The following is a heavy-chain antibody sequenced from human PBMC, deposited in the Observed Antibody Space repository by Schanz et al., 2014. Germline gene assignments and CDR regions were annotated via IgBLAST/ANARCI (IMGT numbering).Heavy chain of an antibody. CDR3: ARVPEPGWCDP. D-gene: IGHD1-26*01. CDR1: GGSISSSTYW. CDR2: IYYRGNT. V-gene: IGHV4-39*07. Sequence: QLQLQESGPGLVKPSETLSLTCTVSGGSISSSTYWWGWIRQPPGKGLEWIGFIYYRGNTYYNPSLKSRVSISLDPSKTQFFLNLNSLTAADTAVYYCARVPEPGWCDPWGQGTLVTVSS. J-gene: IGHJ5*02.